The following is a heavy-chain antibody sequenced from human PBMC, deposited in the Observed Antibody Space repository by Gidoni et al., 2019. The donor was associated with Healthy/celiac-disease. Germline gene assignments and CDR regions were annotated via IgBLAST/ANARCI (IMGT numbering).Heavy chain of an antibody. CDR2: ISGSGGST. CDR1: GFTFSSYA. Sequence: EVQLLESGGGLVQPGGSLSLSCAASGFTFSSYAMSWVRQAPGKGLEWGSAISGSGGSTYYADSVKGRFTISRDNSKNTLYLQMNSLRAEDTAVYYCAKVGRDYGDPQNYFDYWGQGTLVTVSS. CDR3: AKVGRDYGDPQNYFDY. J-gene: IGHJ4*02. V-gene: IGHV3-23*01. D-gene: IGHD4-17*01.